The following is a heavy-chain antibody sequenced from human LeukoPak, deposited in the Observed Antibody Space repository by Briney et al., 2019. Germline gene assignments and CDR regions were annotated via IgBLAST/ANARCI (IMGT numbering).Heavy chain of an antibody. CDR2: VYASGNS. CDR3: ARGDIVVVPAAMWGAFDI. J-gene: IGHJ3*02. V-gene: IGHV4-61*02. Sequence: SQTLSLTCTVSGGSINSDSYYWSWIRRPAGKGLEWIGRVYASGNSNSNPSLKSRVTMSVDTSKNQFSLKLSSVTAADTAVYYCARGDIVVVPAAMWGAFDIWGQGTMVTVSS. D-gene: IGHD2-2*01. CDR1: GGSINSDSYY.